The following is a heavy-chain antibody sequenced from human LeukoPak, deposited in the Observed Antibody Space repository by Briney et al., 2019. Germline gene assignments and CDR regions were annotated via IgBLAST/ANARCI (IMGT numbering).Heavy chain of an antibody. CDR1: RFTFSSYG. CDR2: IWYDGSNK. D-gene: IGHD6-13*01. Sequence: GGSLRLSCAASRFTFSSYGMHWVRQAPGKGLEWVAVIWYDGSNKYYADSVKGRFTISRDNSKNTLYLQMNSLRAEDTAVYYCARDPSRPYSSSWLDYWGQGTLVTVSS. V-gene: IGHV3-33*01. CDR3: ARDPSRPYSSSWLDY. J-gene: IGHJ4*02.